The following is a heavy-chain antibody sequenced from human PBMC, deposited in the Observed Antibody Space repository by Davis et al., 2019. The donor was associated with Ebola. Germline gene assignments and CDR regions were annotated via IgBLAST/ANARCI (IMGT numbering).Heavy chain of an antibody. Sequence: GESLKISCAASGFTFSDYYMSWIRQAPGKGLGWVSYISSSGSTIYYADSVKGRFTISRDNAKNSLYLQMNSLRAEDTAVYYCARGVNDFWSGSDNWFDPWGQGTLVTVSS. J-gene: IGHJ5*02. CDR2: ISSSGSTI. V-gene: IGHV3-11*01. D-gene: IGHD3-3*01. CDR3: ARGVNDFWSGSDNWFDP. CDR1: GFTFSDYY.